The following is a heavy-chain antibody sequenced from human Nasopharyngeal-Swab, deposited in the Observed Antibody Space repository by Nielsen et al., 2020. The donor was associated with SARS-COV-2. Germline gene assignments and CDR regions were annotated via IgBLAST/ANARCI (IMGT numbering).Heavy chain of an antibody. J-gene: IGHJ6*03. Sequence: SETLSLTCAVYGGSFSGHYWTWIRQPPGKGLEWIGEISHTGSPNYNPSLRGRVAISVDTSNNQVSLKLTSVTDADTAVYYCARETIYYFYMDVWGRGITVTVSS. CDR2: ISHTGSP. V-gene: IGHV4-34*01. CDR3: ARETIYYFYMDV. D-gene: IGHD4/OR15-4a*01. CDR1: GGSFSGHY.